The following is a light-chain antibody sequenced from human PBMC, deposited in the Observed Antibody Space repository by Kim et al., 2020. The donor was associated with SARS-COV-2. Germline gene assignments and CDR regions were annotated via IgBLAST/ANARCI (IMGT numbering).Light chain of an antibody. CDR2: AAS. V-gene: IGKV1-39*01. J-gene: IGKJ1*01. CDR1: QTISNF. CDR3: QQSYNTPRT. Sequence: AAVGVRVTITCRASQTISNFLNWYQQKPGKAPNLLIYAASSLQSGVPSRFSGSGSGTDFTLTISSLQPEDFATYYCQQSYNTPRTFGQGTKVDIK.